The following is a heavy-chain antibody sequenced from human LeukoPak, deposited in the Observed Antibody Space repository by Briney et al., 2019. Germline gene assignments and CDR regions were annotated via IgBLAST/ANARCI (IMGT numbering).Heavy chain of an antibody. CDR1: GFTFSSYA. D-gene: IGHD5-18*01. J-gene: IGHJ4*02. CDR2: ISGSGGST. Sequence: GGSLRLSCAASGFTFSSYAMSWVRQAPGKGLEWVSAISGSGGSTYYADSVEGRFTISRDNSKNTLYLQMNSLRAEDTAVYYCAKVWSAGYSYGYSYYFDYWGQGTLVTVSS. CDR3: AKVWSAGYSYGYSYYFDY. V-gene: IGHV3-23*01.